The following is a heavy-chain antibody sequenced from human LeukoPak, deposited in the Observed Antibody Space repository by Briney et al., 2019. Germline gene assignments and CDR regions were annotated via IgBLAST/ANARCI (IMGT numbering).Heavy chain of an antibody. CDR2: ISYDGSNK. J-gene: IGHJ4*02. CDR3: ARDMATPGYSGYDNPFDY. CDR1: GFTFSSYA. Sequence: PGRSLRLSCAASGFTFSSYAMHWVRQAPGKGLEWVAVISYDGSNKYYADSVKGRFTISRDNSKNTLYLQMNSLRAEDTAVYYCARDMATPGYSGYDNPFDYWGQGTLVTVSS. V-gene: IGHV3-30*01. D-gene: IGHD5-12*01.